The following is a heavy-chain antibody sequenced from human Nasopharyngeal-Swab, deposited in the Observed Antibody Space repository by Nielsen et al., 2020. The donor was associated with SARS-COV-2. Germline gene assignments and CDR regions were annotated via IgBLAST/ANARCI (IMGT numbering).Heavy chain of an antibody. D-gene: IGHD2-15*01. CDR3: ARVGWWFHYYFDY. CDR1: GFTFSNYW. CDR2: IKQDGSEK. J-gene: IGHJ4*02. Sequence: GGSLRLSCAASGFTFSNYWMTWVRQAPGKGLEWVANIKQDGSEKYYVDSVKGRFTISRGNAKNSLYLQMNSLRAEDTAVYYCARVGWWFHYYFDYWGQGTLATVSS. V-gene: IGHV3-7*01.